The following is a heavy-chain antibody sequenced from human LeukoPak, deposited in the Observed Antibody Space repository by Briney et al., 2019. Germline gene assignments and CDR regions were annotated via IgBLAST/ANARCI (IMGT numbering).Heavy chain of an antibody. D-gene: IGHD3-9*01. CDR3: ARYREYYDILTGYFED. CDR1: GGSFSGYY. J-gene: IGHJ4*02. Sequence: SETLSLTCAVYGGSFSGYYWSWIRQPPGKGLEWIGEINHSGSTNYNPSLKSRVTISVDRSKNQFSLKLSSVTAADTAVYYCARYREYYDILTGYFEDWGQGTLVTVSS. V-gene: IGHV4-34*01. CDR2: INHSGST.